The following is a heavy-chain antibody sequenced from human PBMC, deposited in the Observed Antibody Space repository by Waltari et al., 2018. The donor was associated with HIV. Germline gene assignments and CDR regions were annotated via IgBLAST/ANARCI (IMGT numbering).Heavy chain of an antibody. V-gene: IGHV4-39*01. CDR2: MFYSGRT. CDR3: ARQAYYYGSGSANWFDP. D-gene: IGHD3-10*01. J-gene: IGHJ5*02. Sequence: QLQLQESGPGLEKPSETLSLICSISGGSINSTSYYWGWIRQPPGKGLEWIGSMFYSGRTYYNPSLKRRVTISVDTSKNQFSLKLSSVTAADTALYYCARQAYYYGSGSANWFDPWGQGTLVTVSS. CDR1: GGSINSTSYY.